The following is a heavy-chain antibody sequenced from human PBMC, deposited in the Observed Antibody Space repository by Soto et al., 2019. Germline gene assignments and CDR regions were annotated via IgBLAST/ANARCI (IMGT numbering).Heavy chain of an antibody. D-gene: IGHD3-10*01. J-gene: IGHJ5*02. CDR3: ARALYYYGSENNWFDP. V-gene: IGHV1-2*04. CDR1: GYTFTNSG. Sequence: ASVKVSCKASGYTFTNSGFSWVRQAPGQGLEWMGWINPNSGGTNYAQKFQGWVTMTRDTSISTAYMELSRLRSDDTAVYYCARALYYYGSENNWFDPWGQGTLVTVSS. CDR2: INPNSGGT.